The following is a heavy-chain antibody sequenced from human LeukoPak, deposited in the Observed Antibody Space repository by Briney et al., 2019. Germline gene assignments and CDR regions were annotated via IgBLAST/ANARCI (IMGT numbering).Heavy chain of an antibody. D-gene: IGHD4-23*01. Sequence: PSETLSLTCTVSGGSISSSSYYWGWIRQPPGKGLEWIGSIHYSGSTSYNPSLKSRVTISVDTSKNQFSLKLSSVTAADTAVYYCAREIRRDYGGNPGAFDIWGQGTMVTVSS. CDR2: IHYSGST. V-gene: IGHV4-39*07. CDR3: AREIRRDYGGNPGAFDI. J-gene: IGHJ3*02. CDR1: GGSISSSSYY.